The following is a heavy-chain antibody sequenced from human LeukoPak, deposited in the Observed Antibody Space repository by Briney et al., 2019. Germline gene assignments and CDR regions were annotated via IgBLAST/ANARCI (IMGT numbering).Heavy chain of an antibody. CDR3: ANDPPASQVNSGPT. CDR2: ISYDGSNK. J-gene: IGHJ4*02. Sequence: GGSLRLSCAASGFTFSHYGMHWVRQAPGKGLEWVAVISYDGSNKYYIDSVKGRFTSSRDNSKKTLYLQMNSLRTEDTALYYCANDPPASQVNSGPTWGQGTLVTVSS. V-gene: IGHV3-30*18. D-gene: IGHD5-12*01. CDR1: GFTFSHYG.